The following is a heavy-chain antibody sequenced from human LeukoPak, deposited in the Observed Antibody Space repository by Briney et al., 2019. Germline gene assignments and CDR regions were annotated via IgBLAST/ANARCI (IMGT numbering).Heavy chain of an antibody. J-gene: IGHJ4*02. V-gene: IGHV4-34*01. Sequence: SGTLSLTCAVYGGSFSPYYWSWIRQPPEKGLEWIGEINHSGSTNYNPSLKSRVTISVDTSKNQFSLKLSSVTAADTAVYYCARGGLYCGGDCYVDHWGQGSLVTVSS. CDR3: ARGGLYCGGDCYVDH. D-gene: IGHD2-21*02. CDR2: INHSGST. CDR1: GGSFSPYY.